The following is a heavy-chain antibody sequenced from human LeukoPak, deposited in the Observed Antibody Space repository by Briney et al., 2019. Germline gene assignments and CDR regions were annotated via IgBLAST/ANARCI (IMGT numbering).Heavy chain of an antibody. CDR1: GGSISSYY. D-gene: IGHD5-24*01. CDR3: ARVSVEMATIP. Sequence: NPSETLSLTCTVSGGSISSYYWSWIRQPPGKGLEWIGYIYYSGSTNYNPSLKSRVTISVDTSKNQFSLKLSSVTAADTAVYYCARVSVEMATIPWGQGTLVTVSS. CDR2: IYYSGST. V-gene: IGHV4-59*01. J-gene: IGHJ5*02.